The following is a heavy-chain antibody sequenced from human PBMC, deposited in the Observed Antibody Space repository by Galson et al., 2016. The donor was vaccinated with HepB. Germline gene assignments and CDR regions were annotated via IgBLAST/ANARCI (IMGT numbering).Heavy chain of an antibody. J-gene: IGHJ5*02. V-gene: IGHV3-48*01. D-gene: IGHD1-26*01. CDR1: KFTFSTYT. Sequence: SLRLSCAASKFTFSTYTMNWVRQAPGKGLEWVSYISSDSGTIYYADSVKGRFTTSRDNAKNSLYLQMNSLRAEDTAVYYCARTAFSYSGSYWWFHPWGQGTLVTVSS. CDR3: ARTAFSYSGSYWWFHP. CDR2: ISSDSGTI.